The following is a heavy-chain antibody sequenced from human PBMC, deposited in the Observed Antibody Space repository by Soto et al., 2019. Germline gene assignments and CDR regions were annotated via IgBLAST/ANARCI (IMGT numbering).Heavy chain of an antibody. D-gene: IGHD3-10*01. CDR1: GGSISSGGYY. CDR3: CGVSGSYYKLDGFDP. Sequence: QVHLQESGPGLVKPSQTLSLTCTVSGGSISSGGYYWSWIRQHPGKGLEWLGYIYYSGTPYYNPSLKSRVTTSVDTSKNQFSLKLSSATAADTAVYYCCGVSGSYYKLDGFDPWGQGTLVTVSS. V-gene: IGHV4-31*03. CDR2: IYYSGTP. J-gene: IGHJ5*02.